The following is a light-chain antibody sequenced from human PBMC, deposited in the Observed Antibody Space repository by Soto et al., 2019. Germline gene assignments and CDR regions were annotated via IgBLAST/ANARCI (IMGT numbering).Light chain of an antibody. V-gene: IGLV2-14*03. J-gene: IGLJ1*01. CDR1: SSDVGGYNY. CDR3: TSYTSSSTYV. CDR2: DVT. Sequence: QAVLTQPASVSGSPGQSITISCTGTSSDVGGYNYVFWYQPPPGKAPKLMIYDVTNRPSGVSNRFSGSKSGNTASLTISGLQAEDEADYYCTSYTSSSTYVFGTGTKSPS.